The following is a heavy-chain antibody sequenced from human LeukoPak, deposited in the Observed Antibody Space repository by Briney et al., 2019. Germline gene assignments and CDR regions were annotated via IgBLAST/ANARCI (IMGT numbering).Heavy chain of an antibody. D-gene: IGHD5/OR15-5a*01. CDR2: IYYSGST. Sequence: PSETLSLTCTVSGGSISSYYWSWIRQPPGKGLEWIGYIYYSGSTNYNPSLKSRVTISVDTSKNQFSLKLSSVTAADTAVYYCARLSIGGTFDYWGQGTLVTVSS. J-gene: IGHJ4*02. V-gene: IGHV4-59*01. CDR3: ARLSIGGTFDY. CDR1: GGSISSYY.